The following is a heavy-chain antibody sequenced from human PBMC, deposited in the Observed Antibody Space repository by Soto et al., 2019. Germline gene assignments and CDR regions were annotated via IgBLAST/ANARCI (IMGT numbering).Heavy chain of an antibody. D-gene: IGHD2-21*01. V-gene: IGHV4-39*01. Sequence: SETLSLTCNVSGGSISTSRSYWAWIRQPPGKGLEWLANIFYSGSTYYNPSLASRVTVSVDTSKNEFSLKLRSVTAADTPVYYCARQPTTGDTDLWFDPWGQGTLVTVSS. CDR1: GGSISTSRSY. CDR3: ARQPTTGDTDLWFDP. J-gene: IGHJ5*02. CDR2: IFYSGST.